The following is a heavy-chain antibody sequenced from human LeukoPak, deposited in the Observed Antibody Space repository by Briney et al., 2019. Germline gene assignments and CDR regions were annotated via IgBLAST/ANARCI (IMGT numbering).Heavy chain of an antibody. J-gene: IGHJ4*02. CDR3: AKDLTPFGVGATTIDY. D-gene: IGHD1-26*01. CDR2: ISYDGSNK. Sequence: PGGSLRLSCAASGFTFSSYAMHWVRQAPGKGLEWVAVISYDGSNKNYADSVRGRFTISRDNSKNALYLQVNSLRAEDTAVYYCAKDLTPFGVGATTIDYWGQGILVTVSA. CDR1: GFTFSSYA. V-gene: IGHV3-30-3*01.